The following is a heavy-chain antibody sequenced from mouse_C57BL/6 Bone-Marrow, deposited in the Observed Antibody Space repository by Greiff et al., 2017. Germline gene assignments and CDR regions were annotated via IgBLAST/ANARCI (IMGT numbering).Heavy chain of an antibody. CDR1: GFTFTDYY. V-gene: IGHV7-3*01. Sequence: EVKLVESGGGLVQPGGSLSLSCAASGFTFTDYYMSWVRQPPGKALEWLGFIRNKANGYTTEYSASVKGRFTISRDNSQSILYLQMNALRAEDSATYYCARYTVATPFDYWGQGTTLTVSS. J-gene: IGHJ2*01. CDR3: ARYTVATPFDY. D-gene: IGHD1-1*01. CDR2: IRNKANGYTT.